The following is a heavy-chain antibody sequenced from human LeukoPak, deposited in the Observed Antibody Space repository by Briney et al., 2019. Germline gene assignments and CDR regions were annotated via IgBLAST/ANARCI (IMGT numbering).Heavy chain of an antibody. D-gene: IGHD6-6*01. J-gene: IGHJ6*03. Sequence: PSETLSLTCAVYGGSFSGYYWSWIRQPPGKGLEWIGEINHSGSTNYNPPLKSRVTISVDTSKNQFSLKLRSVTTADPAVHYCPRGTPAKAARPNDDNYYYMDVWGKGTTVTVSS. CDR1: GGSFSGYY. V-gene: IGHV4-34*01. CDR3: PRGTPAKAARPNDDNYYYMDV. CDR2: INHSGST.